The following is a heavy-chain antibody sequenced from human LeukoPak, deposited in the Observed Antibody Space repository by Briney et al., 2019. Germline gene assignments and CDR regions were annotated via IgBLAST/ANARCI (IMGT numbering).Heavy chain of an antibody. CDR1: GFTVSSNY. D-gene: IGHD3-22*01. CDR3: AGHPNYYDSSGYYFDY. V-gene: IGHV3-53*04. J-gene: IGHJ4*02. Sequence: PGGSLRLSCAASGFTVSSNYMSWVRQAPGKGLGWVSVIYSGGSTYYADSVKGRFTISRHNSKNTLYLQMNSLRAEDTAVYYCAGHPNYYDSSGYYFDYWGQGTLVTVSS. CDR2: IYSGGST.